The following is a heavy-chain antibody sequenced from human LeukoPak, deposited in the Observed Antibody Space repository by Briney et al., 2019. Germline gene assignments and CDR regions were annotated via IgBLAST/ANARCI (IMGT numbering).Heavy chain of an antibody. J-gene: IGHJ4*02. CDR2: IYYTGNT. CDR3: ARQTGSGLFTLP. D-gene: IGHD3/OR15-3a*01. Sequence: PAETLSLTCTVSGVSISSSNSYWGWIRQPPGKGLEWIGSIYYTGNTYYNASLKSRVTISIDTSKNQISLRLTSVTVTDTAMYYCARQTGSGLFTLPGGQGTLVTVSS. V-gene: IGHV4-39*01. CDR1: GVSISSSNSY.